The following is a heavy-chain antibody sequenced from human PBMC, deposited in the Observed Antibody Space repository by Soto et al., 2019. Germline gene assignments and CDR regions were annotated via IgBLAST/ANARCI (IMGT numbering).Heavy chain of an antibody. CDR1: GNSFTNYW. D-gene: IGHD5-18*01. V-gene: IGHV5-51*01. J-gene: IGHJ4*02. CDR3: ARQGYSYGYDC. Sequence: GESLKISCQRSGNSFTNYWIAWVRQMPWKGLEWMGIIYPGDSDTRYSPSFQGQVTISADKSISTAYLQWSSLKASDTAMYYCARQGYSYGYDCWGQGTVVTVAS. CDR2: IYPGDSDT.